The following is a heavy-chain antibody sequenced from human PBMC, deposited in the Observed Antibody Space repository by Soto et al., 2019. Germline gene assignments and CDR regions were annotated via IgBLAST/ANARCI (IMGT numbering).Heavy chain of an antibody. CDR3: ATVFEH. Sequence: VPLVESGGGSVQPGGSLRLSCVASGIPFSGYWMHWVRQVPGKGPVWVARVDGAGSGTSYADFVKGRFTISRDNAQNTVSLQGDRLRVEDTAVYYCATVFEHWGQGIPVTVSS. V-gene: IGHV3-74*01. CDR2: VDGAGSGT. CDR1: GIPFSGYW. J-gene: IGHJ4*02.